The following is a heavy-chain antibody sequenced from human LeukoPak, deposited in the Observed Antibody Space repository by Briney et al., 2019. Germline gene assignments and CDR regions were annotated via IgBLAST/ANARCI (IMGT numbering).Heavy chain of an antibody. CDR1: GYTFTGYY. CDR3: ATGYSSGWRFDY. CDR2: INPNSGGT. D-gene: IGHD6-19*01. V-gene: IGHV1-2*02. Sequence: ASVKVSCKASGYTFTGYYMHWVRQAPGQGLEWMGWINPNSGGTNYAQKFQDRVTMTRDTSISTAYMELSRLRSDDTAVYYCATGYSSGWRFDYWGQGTLVTVSS. J-gene: IGHJ4*02.